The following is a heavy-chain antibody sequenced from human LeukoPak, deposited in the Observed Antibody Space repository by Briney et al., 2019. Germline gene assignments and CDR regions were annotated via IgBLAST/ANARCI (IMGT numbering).Heavy chain of an antibody. CDR3: ASRSLIGRV. Sequence: PSETLSLTCAVYGGSFSGYYWSWIRQPPGKGLEWIGEINHSGSTNYNPSLKSRVTISVDTSKSQFSLKLSSVTAADTAVYYCASRSLIGRVWGQGTTVTVSS. CDR2: INHSGST. V-gene: IGHV4-34*01. J-gene: IGHJ6*02. D-gene: IGHD2-8*01. CDR1: GGSFSGYY.